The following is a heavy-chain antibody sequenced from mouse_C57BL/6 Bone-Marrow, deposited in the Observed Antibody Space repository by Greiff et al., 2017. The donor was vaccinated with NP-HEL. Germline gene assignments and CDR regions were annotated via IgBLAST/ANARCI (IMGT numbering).Heavy chain of an antibody. Sequence: VQGVESGAELARPGASVKLSCKASGYTFTSYGISWVKQRTGQGLEWIGEIYPRSGNTYYNEKLKGKATLTADKSSSTAYMELRSLTSEDSAVYFCAIFVPGYAMDYWGQGTSVTVSS. CDR1: GYTFTSYG. V-gene: IGHV1-81*01. D-gene: IGHD5-1*01. J-gene: IGHJ4*01. CDR2: IYPRSGNT. CDR3: AIFVPGYAMDY.